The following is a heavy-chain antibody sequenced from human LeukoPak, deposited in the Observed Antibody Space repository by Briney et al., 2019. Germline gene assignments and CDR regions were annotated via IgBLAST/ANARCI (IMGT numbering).Heavy chain of an antibody. V-gene: IGHV3-7*03. J-gene: IGHJ4*02. Sequence: GGSLRLSCPASGFTFSSFWMSWVRQAPGKGLEWVANIKPEGSEKYYVDSVKGRFTISRDNAKNSLYLQMNSLRAEDTALYYCAKAAPYDSSGYGSPRFDYWGQGTLVTVSS. CDR2: IKPEGSEK. CDR3: AKAAPYDSSGYGSPRFDY. CDR1: GFTFSSFW. D-gene: IGHD3-22*01.